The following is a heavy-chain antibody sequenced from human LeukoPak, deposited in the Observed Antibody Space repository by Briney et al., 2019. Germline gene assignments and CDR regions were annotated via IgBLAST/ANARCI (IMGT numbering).Heavy chain of an antibody. CDR1: GLTVSSNY. CDR3: ARDRYSSSSGAHYYYGMDV. J-gene: IGHJ6*02. Sequence: GGSLRLSCAASGLTVSSNYMSWVRQAPGKGLEWVSSISSSSSYIYYADSVKGRFTISRDNAKNSLYLQMNSLRAEDTAVYYCARDRYSSSSGAHYYYGMDVWGQGTTVTVSS. D-gene: IGHD6-6*01. V-gene: IGHV3-21*01. CDR2: ISSSSSYI.